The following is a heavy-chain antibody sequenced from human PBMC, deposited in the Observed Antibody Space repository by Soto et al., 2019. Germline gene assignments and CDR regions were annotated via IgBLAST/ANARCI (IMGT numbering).Heavy chain of an antibody. CDR1: GFTFSSYA. J-gene: IGHJ4*02. Sequence: QSGGSLRLSCAASGFTFSSYAVSWVRQAPGKGPEWISSISGSGSTIYYGDSMKGRFTISRDNAKNSLYLEMNSLRAEDTAVYYCARESEDLTSNFDYWGQGTLVTVSS. CDR3: ARESEDLTSNFDY. CDR2: ISGSGSTI. V-gene: IGHV3-48*04.